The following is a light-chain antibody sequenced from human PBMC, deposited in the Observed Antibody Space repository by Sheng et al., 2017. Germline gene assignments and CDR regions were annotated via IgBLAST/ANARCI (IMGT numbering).Light chain of an antibody. CDR3: QSYDTDDWV. J-gene: IGLJ3*02. CDR1: SGNIVSNY. Sequence: NFMLTQPHSVSGSPGETVTISCTRSSGNIVSNYVQWYQQRPGSSPATVIYEDRQRPSGVPDRFSGSIDSSSNSASLVISGLKTEDEADYYCQSYDTDDWVFGGGTKLTVL. CDR2: EDR. V-gene: IGLV6-57*01.